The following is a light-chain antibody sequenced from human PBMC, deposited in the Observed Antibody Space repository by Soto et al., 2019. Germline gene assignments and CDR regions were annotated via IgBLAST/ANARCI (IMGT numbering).Light chain of an antibody. CDR2: WAS. CDR3: QQDYSTPPT. V-gene: IGKV4-1*01. J-gene: IGKJ1*01. Sequence: DIVMTQSPDSLAQSLGERATINCKSSQSVFYSSNNKNYLAWYQQKPGQPPKLLIYWASTRESGVPDRFSGSGSVTDFTLTSSSLQAEDGAVYDCQQDYSTPPTFGQGTKVEIK. CDR1: QSVFYSSNNKNY.